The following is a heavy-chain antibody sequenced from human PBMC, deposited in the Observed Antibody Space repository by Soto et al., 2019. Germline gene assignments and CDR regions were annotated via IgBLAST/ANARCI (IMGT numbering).Heavy chain of an antibody. V-gene: IGHV3-23*01. Sequence: EVQLLESGGGLVQPGGSLRLSCAASGFTFSSYAMSWVRQAPGKGLEWVSAISGSGGSTYYADSVKGRFTISRDNSKNTLYLPMNSLRAEDTAVYYCAKATSNGGGKRYFDLWGRGTLVTVSS. CDR2: ISGSGGST. J-gene: IGHJ2*01. CDR1: GFTFSSYA. CDR3: AKATSNGGGKRYFDL. D-gene: IGHD2-8*01.